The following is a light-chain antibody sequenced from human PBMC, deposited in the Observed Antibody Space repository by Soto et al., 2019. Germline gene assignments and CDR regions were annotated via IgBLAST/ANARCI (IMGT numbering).Light chain of an antibody. V-gene: IGKV3-20*01. CDR2: SAS. Sequence: VLTQSPGTLSLSPGERATLSCRASQSLSGGYLAWFQQKPGQTPRLLIYSASNRATGIPDRFSGSGSGTDFTLTISRLEPEDFVVYYCQQNGSLPITFCQGKRLEIK. CDR1: QSLSGGY. CDR3: QQNGSLPIT. J-gene: IGKJ5*01.